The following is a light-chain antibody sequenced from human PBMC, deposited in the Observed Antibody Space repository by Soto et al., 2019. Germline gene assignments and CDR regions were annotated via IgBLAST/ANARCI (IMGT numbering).Light chain of an antibody. J-gene: IGKJ1*01. CDR3: QQYNNWPRT. CDR1: QSVSSD. CDR2: SAS. Sequence: EIVMTQSPATLSVSPGERATLSCRASQSVSSDLAWYHQKPGQAPRLLIYSASTRATGIPARLSGSGSGTEFTLTINSLQSEDFAVYDGQQYNNWPRTFGQGTKVDIK. V-gene: IGKV3-15*01.